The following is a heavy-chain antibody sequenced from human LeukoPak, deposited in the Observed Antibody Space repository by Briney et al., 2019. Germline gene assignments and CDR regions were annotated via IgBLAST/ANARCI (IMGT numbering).Heavy chain of an antibody. J-gene: IGHJ5*02. CDR3: ARVLLVTMVRGVIKEGWFDP. CDR2: INHSGST. V-gene: IGHV4-34*01. Sequence: PSETLSLTCAVYGGSFSGYYWSWIRQPPGKGLGWIGEINHSGSTNYNPSLKSRVTISVDTSKNQFSLKLSSVTAADTAVYYCARVLLVTMVRGVIKEGWFDPWGQGTLVTVSS. CDR1: GGSFSGYY. D-gene: IGHD3-10*01.